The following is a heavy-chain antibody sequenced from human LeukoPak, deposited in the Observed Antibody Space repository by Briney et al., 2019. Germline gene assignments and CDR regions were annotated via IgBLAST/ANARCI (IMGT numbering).Heavy chain of an antibody. Sequence: PGGSLRLSCAASGFTVSSNYMSWVRQAPGKGLEWVSVIYSGGSTYYADSVKGRFTISRDNSKNTLYLQMNSLRAEDTAVYYCARDLYYYDSSGYYSRYFQHWGQGTLVTVSS. J-gene: IGHJ1*01. CDR2: IYSGGST. D-gene: IGHD3-22*01. CDR3: ARDLYYYDSSGYYSRYFQH. CDR1: GFTVSSNY. V-gene: IGHV3-66*01.